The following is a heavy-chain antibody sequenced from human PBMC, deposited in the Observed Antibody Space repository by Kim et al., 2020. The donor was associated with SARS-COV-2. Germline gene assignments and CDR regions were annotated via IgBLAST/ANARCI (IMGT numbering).Heavy chain of an antibody. V-gene: IGHV3-23*01. CDR1: GFTFRSYA. Sequence: GGSLRLSCEASGFTFRSYAMSWVRRAPGKGLEWVSAIGSGGSTSYADSVKGRFTISRDNSKNTLYLQMNSLRAEDTAVYYCAKRQAAVVTVFDSWGQGDLVTVSS. J-gene: IGHJ4*02. CDR2: IGSGGST. CDR3: AKRQAAVVTVFDS. D-gene: IGHD6-13*01.